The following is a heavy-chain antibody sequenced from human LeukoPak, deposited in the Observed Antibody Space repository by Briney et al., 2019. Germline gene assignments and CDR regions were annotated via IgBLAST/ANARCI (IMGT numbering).Heavy chain of an antibody. J-gene: IGHJ3*02. CDR2: ISYDGSNK. CDR3: ARPRGQWLADAFDI. V-gene: IGHV3-30*04. Sequence: PGRSLRLSCAASGFTFSSYAMHWVRQAPGKGLEWVAVISYDGSNKYYADSVKGRFTISRDNSKNKLYLQMNSLRAEDTAVYYCARPRGQWLADAFDIWGQGTMVTVSS. CDR1: GFTFSSYA. D-gene: IGHD6-19*01.